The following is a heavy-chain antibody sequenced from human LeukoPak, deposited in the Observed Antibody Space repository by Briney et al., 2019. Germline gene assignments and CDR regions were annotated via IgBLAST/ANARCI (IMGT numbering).Heavy chain of an antibody. V-gene: IGHV1-3*01. J-gene: IGHJ4*02. Sequence: ASVKVSCKTSAYTFSSSAMHWVRQAPGQRLEWMGWINAGNGNTKYSQKFQGRVTITRDTSASTAYMELSSLGSEDTAVYYCAKMTTGKFDFWGQGTLVTVSS. CDR2: INAGNGNT. D-gene: IGHD3-10*01. CDR1: AYTFSSSA. CDR3: AKMTTGKFDF.